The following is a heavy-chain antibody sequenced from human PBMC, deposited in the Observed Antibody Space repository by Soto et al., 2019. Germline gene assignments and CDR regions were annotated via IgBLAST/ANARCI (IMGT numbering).Heavy chain of an antibody. CDR2: ISGSGGST. CDR3: AKGQFNWNYVFDP. CDR1: GFTFSSYA. V-gene: IGHV3-23*01. D-gene: IGHD1-7*01. J-gene: IGHJ5*02. Sequence: GGSLRLSCAASGFTFSSYAMSWVRQAPGKGLEWVSTISGSGGSTYYADSVKGRFTISRDNSKKTLDLQMNSLRAEDTAVYYCAKGQFNWNYVFDPWGQGTLVTVS.